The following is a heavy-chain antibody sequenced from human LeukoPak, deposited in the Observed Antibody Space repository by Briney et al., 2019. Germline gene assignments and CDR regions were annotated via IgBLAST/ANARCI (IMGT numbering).Heavy chain of an antibody. J-gene: IGHJ4*02. D-gene: IGHD3-22*01. CDR1: GFTFSSYG. CDR2: IRYDGGNK. CDR3: AKALTMIVVIGSSRVFDY. V-gene: IGHV3-30*02. Sequence: GGSLRLSCAASGFTFSSYGMHWVRQAPGKGLEWVAFIRYDGGNKYYADSVKGRFTISRDNSKNTLYLQMNSLRAEDTAVYYCAKALTMIVVIGSSRVFDYWGQGTLVTVSS.